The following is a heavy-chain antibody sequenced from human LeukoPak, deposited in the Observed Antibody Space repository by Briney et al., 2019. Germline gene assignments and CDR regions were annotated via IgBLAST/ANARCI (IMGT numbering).Heavy chain of an antibody. CDR2: IYYSGST. V-gene: IGHV4-59*12. CDR3: ARDREQPVDTAMVEFFDY. D-gene: IGHD5-18*01. CDR1: GGSISSYY. Sequence: SETLSLTCTVSGGSISSYYWSWIRQPPGKGLEWIGYIYYSGSTNYNPSLKSRVTISVDTSKNQFSLKLSSVTAADTAVYYCARDREQPVDTAMVEFFDYWGQGTLVTVSS. J-gene: IGHJ4*02.